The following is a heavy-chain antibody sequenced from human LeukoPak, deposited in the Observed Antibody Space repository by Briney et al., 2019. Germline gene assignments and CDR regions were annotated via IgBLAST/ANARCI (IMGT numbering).Heavy chain of an antibody. J-gene: IGHJ3*02. CDR2: IRYDGSNK. V-gene: IGHV3-30*02. D-gene: IGHD1-14*01. CDR3: TTTPDDAFDI. Sequence: PGRSLRLSCAASGFTFSSYGMHWVRQAPGKGLEWVAFIRYDGSNKYYADSVKGRFTISRDDSKNTLYLQMNSLKTEDTAVYYCTTTPDDAFDIWGQGTMVTVSS. CDR1: GFTFSSYG.